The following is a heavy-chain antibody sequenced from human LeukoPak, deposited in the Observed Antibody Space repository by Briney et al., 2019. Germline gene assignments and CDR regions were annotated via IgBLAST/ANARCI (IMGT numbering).Heavy chain of an antibody. CDR1: GYTFTSYD. CDR3: ARDNEQIAAAGIGSDY. D-gene: IGHD6-13*01. V-gene: IGHV1-8*01. CDR2: MNPNSGNT. J-gene: IGHJ4*02. Sequence: ASVKVSCKASGYTFTSYDINWVRQATGQGLEWMGWMNPNSGNTGYAQKFQGRVTITADKSTSTAYMELSSLRSEDTAVYYCARDNEQIAAAGIGSDYWGQGTLVTVSS.